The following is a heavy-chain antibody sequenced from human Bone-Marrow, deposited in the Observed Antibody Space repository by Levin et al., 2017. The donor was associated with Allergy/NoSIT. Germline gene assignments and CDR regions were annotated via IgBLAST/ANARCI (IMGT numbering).Heavy chain of an antibody. CDR1: GGSIYTNDW. Sequence: SQTLSLTCAVSGGSIYTNDWWNWVRQSPGKGLEWIGEVHHGGNVNYNPSLKRRVLISLDKSKNQFSLILTSLTAADTAVYYCARDHETSGSWHFDLWGRGTLVIVSS. J-gene: IGHJ2*01. CDR2: VHHGGNV. V-gene: IGHV4-4*02. D-gene: IGHD3-10*01. CDR3: ARDHETSGSWHFDL.